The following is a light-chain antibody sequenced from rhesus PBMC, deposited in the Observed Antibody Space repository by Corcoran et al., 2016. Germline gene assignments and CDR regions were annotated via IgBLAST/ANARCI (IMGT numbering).Light chain of an antibody. CDR1: QTVSRT. Sequence: EIVMTQSPATLSLSPGERATLSCRASQTVSRTLAWYQQKRGQAPRLLIYGASSRANGIPDRFSGRGSGTEFTLSISSLEPEDFAVYYCQQYSNWPLTFGGGTKVEIK. J-gene: IGKJ4*01. CDR2: GAS. V-gene: IGKV3-42*03. CDR3: QQYSNWPLT.